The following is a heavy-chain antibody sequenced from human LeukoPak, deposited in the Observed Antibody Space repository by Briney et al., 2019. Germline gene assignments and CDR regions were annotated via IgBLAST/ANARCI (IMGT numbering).Heavy chain of an antibody. J-gene: IGHJ4*02. CDR1: GYTLTELS. CDR2: FDPEDGET. V-gene: IGHV1-24*01. D-gene: IGHD2-2*01. CDR3: ATAGYCSSTSCSPWFDY. Sequence: GASVKVSCKVSGYTLTELSMHWVRQAPGKGLEWMGGFDPEDGETIYAQKFQGRVTMTEDTSTDTAYMELSSLRSEDTAVYYCATAGYCSSTSCSPWFDYWGQGTLVTVSS.